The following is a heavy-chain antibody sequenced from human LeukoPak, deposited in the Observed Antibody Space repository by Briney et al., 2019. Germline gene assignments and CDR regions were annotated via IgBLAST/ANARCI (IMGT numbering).Heavy chain of an antibody. J-gene: IGHJ6*02. D-gene: IGHD3-16*02. CDR3: TRGPIPLSIHNGMDV. V-gene: IGHV3-49*04. Sequence: GGSLRLSCAASGFTFGDHAMSWVRQAPGKGLEWVGFIRSKAYRGTTEYAASVQGRFTSSTCDSKTIVYLQTNTLQTEDTAVYYCTRGPIPLSIHNGMDVWGQGTMVIVSS. CDR2: IRSKAYRGTT. CDR1: GFTFGDHA.